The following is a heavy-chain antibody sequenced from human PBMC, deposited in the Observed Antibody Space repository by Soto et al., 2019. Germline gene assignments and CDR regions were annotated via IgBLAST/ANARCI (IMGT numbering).Heavy chain of an antibody. J-gene: IGHJ4*02. CDR3: AKDRNIAAAGAVDY. Sequence: GGSLRLSCAASGFTFISYGMHWVRQAPGKGLEWVAVISYDGSNKYYADSVKGRFTISRDNSKNTLYLQMNSLRAEDTAVYYCAKDRNIAAAGAVDYWGQGTLVTVSS. CDR2: ISYDGSNK. CDR1: GFTFISYG. V-gene: IGHV3-30*18. D-gene: IGHD6-13*01.